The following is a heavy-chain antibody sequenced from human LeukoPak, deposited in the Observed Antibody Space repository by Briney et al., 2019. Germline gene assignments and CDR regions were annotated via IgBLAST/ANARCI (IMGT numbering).Heavy chain of an antibody. CDR1: GGSISSSY. CDR2: IYYGGST. J-gene: IGHJ5*02. D-gene: IGHD6-13*01. V-gene: IGHV4-59*08. CDR3: ARHRDSSNWDYRFDP. Sequence: SETLSLTCTVSGGSISSSYWSWIRQPPGKGLEWIGYIYYGGSTNYNPSLKSRVAITVDTSKDQFSLMLSSVTAADTAVYYCARHRDSSNWDYRFDPWGQGTLVTVSS.